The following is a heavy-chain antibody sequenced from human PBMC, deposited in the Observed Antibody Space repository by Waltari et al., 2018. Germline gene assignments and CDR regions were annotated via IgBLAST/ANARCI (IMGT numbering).Heavy chain of an antibody. CDR2: IKEDGSER. J-gene: IGHJ4*02. CDR1: GFTLGTFW. V-gene: IGHV3-7*01. Sequence: EVQLVASGGGLVQPGGSLVLSLSALGFTLGTFWMDWVRQAPGKGLEWVANIKEDGSERHYIDSVKGRFTISRDNAKNLLYLEMNSLRAGDTAVYYCSVSLNSWGQGTLVTVSS. CDR3: SVSLNS.